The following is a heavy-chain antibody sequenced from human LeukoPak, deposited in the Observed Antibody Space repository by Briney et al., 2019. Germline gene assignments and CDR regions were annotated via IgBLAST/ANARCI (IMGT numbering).Heavy chain of an antibody. CDR3: ARGRGL. Sequence: SETLSLTCTVSGGSISTNYWSWIRQPPGKGLEWIGNIFYSGRNNYNPSLRSRVTMSVDTSKNQFSLKLSSVTAADTAVYYCARGRGLWGQGTLVTVSS. CDR1: GGSISTNY. V-gene: IGHV4-59*01. D-gene: IGHD3-10*01. CDR2: IFYSGRN. J-gene: IGHJ4*02.